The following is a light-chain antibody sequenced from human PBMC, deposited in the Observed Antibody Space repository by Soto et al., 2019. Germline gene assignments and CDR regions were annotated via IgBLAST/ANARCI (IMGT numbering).Light chain of an antibody. CDR1: QSVTSN. J-gene: IGKJ4*01. Sequence: ELVMTQSPATLSVSPGERATLSCRASQSVTSNLAWYQQKPGQPPRRLIYGASTRATGIPARFSGSGSGTEFTLTISSLQSEDFAVYYCQQYNNWPLTFGGGTKV. CDR2: GAS. V-gene: IGKV3-15*01. CDR3: QQYNNWPLT.